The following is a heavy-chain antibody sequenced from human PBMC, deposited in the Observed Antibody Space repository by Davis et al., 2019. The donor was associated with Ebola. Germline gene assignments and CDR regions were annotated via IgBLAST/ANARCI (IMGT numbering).Heavy chain of an antibody. D-gene: IGHD1-26*01. CDR3: ARDGGSYPPGAFDI. J-gene: IGHJ3*02. CDR2: IYYSGST. Sequence: PSETLSLTCTVSGGSISSYYWSWIRQPPGKGLEWIGYIYYSGSTNYNPSLKSRVTISVDTSKNQFSLKLSSVTAADTAVYYCARDGGSYPPGAFDICGQGTMVTVSS. CDR1: GGSISSYY. V-gene: IGHV4-59*01.